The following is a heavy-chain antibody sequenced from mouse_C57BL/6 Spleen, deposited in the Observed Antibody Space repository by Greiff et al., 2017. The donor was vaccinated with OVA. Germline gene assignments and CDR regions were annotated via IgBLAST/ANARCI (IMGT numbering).Heavy chain of an antibody. CDR2: ISSGSSTI. V-gene: IGHV5-17*01. D-gene: IGHD4-1*01. CDR1: GFTFSDYG. Sequence: EVQGVESGGGLVKPGGSLKLSCAASGFTFSDYGMHWVRQAPEKGLEWVAYISSGSSTIYSADTVKGRFTISRDNAKNTLFLQMTSLRSEDTAMYYCAKGGNWDGCFDYWGQGTTLTVSS. J-gene: IGHJ2*01. CDR3: AKGGNWDGCFDY.